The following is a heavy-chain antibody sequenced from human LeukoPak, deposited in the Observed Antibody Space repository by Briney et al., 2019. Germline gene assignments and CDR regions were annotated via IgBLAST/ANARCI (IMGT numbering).Heavy chain of an antibody. V-gene: IGHV4-39*01. D-gene: IGHD2-2*01. Sequence: PSETLSLTCTVSGGSISSSSYYWGWIRQPPGKGLEWIGSIYYSGSTYYNPSLKSRVTISVDTSKNQFSLKLSSVTAADTAVYYCAPGECQLLWRFDYWGQGTLVTVSS. J-gene: IGHJ4*02. CDR3: APGECQLLWRFDY. CDR1: GGSISSSSYY. CDR2: IYYSGST.